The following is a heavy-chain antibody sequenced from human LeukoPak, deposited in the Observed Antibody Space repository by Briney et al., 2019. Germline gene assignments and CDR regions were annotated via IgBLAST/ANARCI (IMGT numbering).Heavy chain of an antibody. CDR1: GFTFDDYA. J-gene: IGHJ4*02. CDR3: ATRIPEVHFLY. Sequence: PGGSLRLSCAASGFTFDDYAMHWVRQAPGKGLEWVSGISWNSGSIGYADSVKGRFTISRDNAKNSLYLQMNSLRAEDTAVYYCATRIPEVHFLYWGQGTLVTVSS. V-gene: IGHV3-9*01. CDR2: ISWNSGSI. D-gene: IGHD1-14*01.